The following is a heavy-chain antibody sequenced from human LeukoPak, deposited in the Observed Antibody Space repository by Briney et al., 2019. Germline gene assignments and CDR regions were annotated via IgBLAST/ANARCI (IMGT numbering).Heavy chain of an antibody. CDR3: ASIGVVGATYFDY. J-gene: IGHJ4*02. CDR2: IYYSGST. V-gene: IGHV4-59*08. Sequence: SETLSLTCTVSGGSISSYYWSWIRQPPGKGLGWIGYIYYSGSTNYNPSLKSRVTISVDTSKNQFSLKLSSVTAADTAVYYCASIGVVGATYFDYWGQGTLVTVSS. CDR1: GGSISSYY. D-gene: IGHD1-26*01.